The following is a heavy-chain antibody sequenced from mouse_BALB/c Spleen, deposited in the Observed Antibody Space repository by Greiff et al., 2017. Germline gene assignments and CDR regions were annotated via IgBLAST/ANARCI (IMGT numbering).Heavy chain of an antibody. D-gene: IGHD2-2*01. CDR1: GYTFSSYW. J-gene: IGHJ4*01. V-gene: IGHV1-9*01. Sequence: VQLQQSGAELMKPGASVKISCKATGYTFSSYWIEWVKQRPGHGLEWIGEILPGSGSTNYNEKFKGKATFTADTSSNTAYMQLSSLTSEDSAVYYCARYGYDDYYAMDYWGQGTSGTVSS. CDR3: ARYGYDDYYAMDY. CDR2: ILPGSGST.